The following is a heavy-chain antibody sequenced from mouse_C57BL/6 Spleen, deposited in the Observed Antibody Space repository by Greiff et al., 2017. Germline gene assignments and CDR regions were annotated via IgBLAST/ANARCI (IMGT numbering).Heavy chain of an antibody. J-gene: IGHJ4*01. V-gene: IGHV5-17*01. CDR2: ISSGSSTF. CDR1: GFTFSDYG. Sequence: EVKLVESGGGLVKPGGSLKLSCAASGFTFSDYGMHWVRQAPEKGLEWVAYISSGSSTFYYADTVKGRFTISRDNAKNTLFLQMTSLRSEDTAMYYCASTARYYWGQGTSVTVSS. CDR3: ASTARYY. D-gene: IGHD1-2*01.